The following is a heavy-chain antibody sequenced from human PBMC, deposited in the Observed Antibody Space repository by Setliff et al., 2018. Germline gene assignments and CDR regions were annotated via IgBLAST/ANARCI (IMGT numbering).Heavy chain of an antibody. CDR1: GFTFSSYE. Sequence: GGSLRLSCTTSGFTFSSYEVNWVRQAPGKGLEWVSYISSSGTTKHYADSVKGRFTISRDDARNSLFLHMNNLKTEDTAVYYCAREHTSDWKFDYWGPGTLVTVSS. D-gene: IGHD1-1*01. J-gene: IGHJ4*02. CDR3: AREHTSDWKFDY. V-gene: IGHV3-48*03. CDR2: ISSSGTTK.